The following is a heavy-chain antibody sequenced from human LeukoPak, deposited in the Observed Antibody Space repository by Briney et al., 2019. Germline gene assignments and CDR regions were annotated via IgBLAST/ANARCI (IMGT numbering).Heavy chain of an antibody. D-gene: IGHD1-26*01. CDR3: ARKSWSSYSGSYHGLDP. V-gene: IGHV5-51*03. CDR1: GYSFTSYW. CDR2: IYPGDSDT. Sequence: PGESLKISCKGSGYSFTSYWIGWVRQMPGKGLEWMGIIYPGDSDTRYSPSFQGQVTISADKSISTAYLQWSSLKASDTAMYYCARKSWSSYSGSYHGLDPWGQGTLVTVSS. J-gene: IGHJ5*02.